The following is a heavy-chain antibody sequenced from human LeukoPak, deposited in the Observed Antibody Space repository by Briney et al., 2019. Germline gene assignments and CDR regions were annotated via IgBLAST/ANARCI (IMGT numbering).Heavy chain of an antibody. Sequence: GGSLRLSCAASGFTFSSYAMSCVRQAPGKGLEWVSAISGSGGSTYYADSVKGRFTISRDNSKNTLYLQMNSLRAEDTAVYYCAKDERLMGATFLDYWGQGTLVTVSS. V-gene: IGHV3-23*01. D-gene: IGHD1-26*01. CDR3: AKDERLMGATFLDY. J-gene: IGHJ4*02. CDR1: GFTFSSYA. CDR2: ISGSGGST.